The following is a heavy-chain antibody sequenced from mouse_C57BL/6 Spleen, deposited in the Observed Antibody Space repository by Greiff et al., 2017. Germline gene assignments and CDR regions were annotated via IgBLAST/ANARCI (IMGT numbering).Heavy chain of an antibody. CDR2: INPNNGGT. J-gene: IGHJ4*01. D-gene: IGHD1-1*01. CDR3: ARGGITTVVADYYAMDD. CDR1: GYTFTDYY. V-gene: IGHV1-26*01. Sequence: VQLQQSGPELVKPGASVKISCKASGYTFTDYYMNWVKQSHGKSLEWIGDINPNNGGTSYNQKFKGKATLTVDKSSSTAYMELRSLTSEDSAVYYCARGGITTVVADYYAMDDWGQGTSVTVSS.